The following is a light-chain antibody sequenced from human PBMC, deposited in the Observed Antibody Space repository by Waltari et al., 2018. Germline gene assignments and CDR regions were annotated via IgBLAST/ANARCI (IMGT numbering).Light chain of an antibody. J-gene: IGLJ2*01. V-gene: IGLV2-23*01. CDR1: RRDIGAYNF. Sequence: QSVLTQPASVSGSPGQSITISCTGTRRDIGAYNFVSWFQQRPGQAPRLLISEATKRPSGLSYRFSGSKSGNTASLSISDLQAEDEADYYCCSYVGGSRVLFGGGTKLTV. CDR3: CSYVGGSRVL. CDR2: EAT.